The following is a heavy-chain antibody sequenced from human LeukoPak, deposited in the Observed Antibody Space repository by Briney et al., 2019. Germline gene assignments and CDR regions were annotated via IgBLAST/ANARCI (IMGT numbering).Heavy chain of an antibody. V-gene: IGHV3-23*01. D-gene: IGHD2-15*01. CDR3: AKDTSGQLGYCSDY. J-gene: IGHJ4*02. Sequence: GGSLRLSCAATKFTFSRYAMSWVRQAPGKGLEWVSAISGSGGSTYYADSVKGRFTISRDNSKNTLYLQMNGLRAEDTALYYCAKDTSGQLGYCSDYWGQGTLVTVSS. CDR1: KFTFSRYA. CDR2: ISGSGGST.